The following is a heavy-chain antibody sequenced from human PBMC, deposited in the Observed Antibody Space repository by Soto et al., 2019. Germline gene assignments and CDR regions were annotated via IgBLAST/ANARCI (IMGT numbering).Heavy chain of an antibody. CDR1: GGTFSSYA. J-gene: IGHJ6*02. Sequence: QVQLVQSGAEVKKPGSSVKVSCKASGGTFSSYAISWVRQAPGQGLEWMGGIIPIFGTANYAQKFQGRVTITADESTSTAYMELSSLRSEDTAVYYCARDAPRDNWNDGYYYYGIDVWGQGTTVTVSS. CDR3: ARDAPRDNWNDGYYYYGIDV. V-gene: IGHV1-69*12. CDR2: IIPIFGTA. D-gene: IGHD1-20*01.